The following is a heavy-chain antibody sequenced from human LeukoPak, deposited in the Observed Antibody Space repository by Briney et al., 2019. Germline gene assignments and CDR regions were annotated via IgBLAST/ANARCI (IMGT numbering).Heavy chain of an antibody. CDR1: GLTFSSYA. V-gene: IGHV3-23*01. Sequence: PGGSLRLSCAASGLTFSSYAMSWVRQAPGKGLEWVSAISGGGGSTYYADSVEGRFTISRDNSKNTLYLQINSLRADDTAVYYCAKGGGRELLAYYFDYWGQGTLVTVSS. CDR3: AKGGGRELLAYYFDY. CDR2: ISGGGGST. D-gene: IGHD1-26*01. J-gene: IGHJ4*02.